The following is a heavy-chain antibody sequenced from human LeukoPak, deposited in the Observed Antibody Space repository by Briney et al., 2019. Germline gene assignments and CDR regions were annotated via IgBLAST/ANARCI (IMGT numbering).Heavy chain of an antibody. V-gene: IGHV4-30-2*01. CDR2: IYHRGST. J-gene: IGHJ2*01. CDR3: AGLTTTAWYFNL. D-gene: IGHD1-26*01. Sequence: PSQTLSLTCAVSGGSIIIGGDSWSWIRQPPGECLEWIGYIYHRGSTYYNPSLKSRVTMSLDRSKNQFSLKVSSVTAADTAVYYCAGLTTTAWYFNLWGRGTLVTVSS. CDR1: GGSIIIGGDS.